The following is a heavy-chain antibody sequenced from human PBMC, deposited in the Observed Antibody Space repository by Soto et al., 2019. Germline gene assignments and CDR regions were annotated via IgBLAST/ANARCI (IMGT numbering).Heavy chain of an antibody. Sequence: QVQLQESGPGLVKPSETLSLTCTVSGGSISSYYWSWIRQPPGKGLEWSGYTYYSGSTNYNPSLTSRVSISVDTSKNQFPLKLSSVTAADTAVYYCARREVTMVRGVIIKGWFDPWGQGTLVTVSS. CDR3: ARREVTMVRGVIIKGWFDP. J-gene: IGHJ5*02. CDR2: TYYSGST. CDR1: GGSISSYY. D-gene: IGHD3-10*01. V-gene: IGHV4-59*08.